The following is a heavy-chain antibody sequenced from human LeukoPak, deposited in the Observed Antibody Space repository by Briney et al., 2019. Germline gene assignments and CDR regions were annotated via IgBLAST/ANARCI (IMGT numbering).Heavy chain of an antibody. CDR3: AKSYEFGELRL. V-gene: IGHV3-43D*03. CDR2: ISWDGDSS. CDR1: GFTFDDYA. Sequence: GGSLRLSCAASGFTFDDYAMHWVRQAPGKGLEWVALISWDGDSSHCADSVKGRFTISRDNSKNSLYLQMNSLRADDTALYYWAKSYEFGELRLWGQGTLVTVSS. J-gene: IGHJ4*02. D-gene: IGHD3-10*01.